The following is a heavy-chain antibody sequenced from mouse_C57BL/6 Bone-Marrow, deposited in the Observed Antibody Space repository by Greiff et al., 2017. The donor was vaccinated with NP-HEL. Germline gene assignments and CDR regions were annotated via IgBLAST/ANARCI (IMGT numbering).Heavy chain of an antibody. D-gene: IGHD2-1*01. CDR3: ARGGGCGCNYPYFDY. CDR1: GYTFTSYG. V-gene: IGHV1-81*01. J-gene: IGHJ2*01. Sequence: VQLQQSGAELVRPGASVKLSCKASGYTFTSYGISWVKQRPGQGLEWIGEIYPRSGNTYYNEKFKGKAKLTADKSSSTAYMELRSLTSEDSAVYFCARGGGCGCNYPYFDYWGQGTTLTVSS. CDR2: IYPRSGNT.